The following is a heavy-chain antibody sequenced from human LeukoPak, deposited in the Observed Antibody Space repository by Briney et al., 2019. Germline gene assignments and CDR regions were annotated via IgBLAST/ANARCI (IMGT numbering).Heavy chain of an antibody. D-gene: IGHD2-2*01. V-gene: IGHV1-69*05. CDR3: ARGPRVVPAATYYFDY. Sequence: ASVKVSCKASGGTFSSYAISWVRQAPGQGLEWMGGIIPIFGTANYAQKFQGRVTITTDESTSTAYMELSSLRSEDTAVYYCARGPRVVPAATYYFDYWGQGTLVTVSS. J-gene: IGHJ4*02. CDR2: IIPIFGTA. CDR1: GGTFSSYA.